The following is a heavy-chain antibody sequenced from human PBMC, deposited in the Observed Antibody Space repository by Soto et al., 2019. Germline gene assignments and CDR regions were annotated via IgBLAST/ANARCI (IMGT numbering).Heavy chain of an antibody. CDR1: GYTFTGYY. D-gene: IGHD5-18*01. CDR2: INPHSGGT. Sequence: ASVKVSCKASGYTFTGYYMHWVRQAPGQGLEWMGWINPHSGGTNYAQKFQGWVTMTRDTSISTAHMELSRLRSDDTAVYYCAREKDGYGYDYYYYYGMDVWGQGTTVTVSS. J-gene: IGHJ6*02. CDR3: AREKDGYGYDYYYYYGMDV. V-gene: IGHV1-2*04.